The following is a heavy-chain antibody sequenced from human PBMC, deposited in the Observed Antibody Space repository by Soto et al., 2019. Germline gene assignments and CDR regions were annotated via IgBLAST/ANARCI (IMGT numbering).Heavy chain of an antibody. CDR3: ARDNGDYYDSSGKFDY. CDR2: ISYDGSNK. CDR1: GFTFSSYA. Sequence: PGGSLRLSCAASGFTFSSYAMHWVRQAPGKGLEWVAVISYDGSNKYYADSVKGRFTISRDNSKNTLYLQMNSLRGEDTAVYYCARDNGDYYDSSGKFDYWGQGTLVIVSS. D-gene: IGHD3-22*01. J-gene: IGHJ4*02. V-gene: IGHV3-30-3*01.